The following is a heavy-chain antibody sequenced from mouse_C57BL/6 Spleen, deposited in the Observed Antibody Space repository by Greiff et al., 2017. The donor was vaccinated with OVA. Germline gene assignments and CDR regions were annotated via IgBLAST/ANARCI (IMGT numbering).Heavy chain of an antibody. CDR3: AREGLIYDGLDY. J-gene: IGHJ2*01. V-gene: IGHV1-72*01. CDR1: GYTFTSYW. Sequence: QVQLKQPGAELVKPGASVKLSCKASGYTFTSYWMHWVKQRPGRGLEWIGRIDPNSGGTKYNEKFKSKATLTVDKPSSTAYMQLSSLTSEDSAVYYCAREGLIYDGLDYWGQGTTLTVSS. D-gene: IGHD2-3*01. CDR2: IDPNSGGT.